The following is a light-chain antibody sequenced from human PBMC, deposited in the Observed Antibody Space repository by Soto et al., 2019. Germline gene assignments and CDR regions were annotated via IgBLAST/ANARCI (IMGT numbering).Light chain of an antibody. CDR1: QSVNSN. V-gene: IGKV3-15*01. Sequence: EIVMTQSPVTLSVSPGDRATLSCRASQSVNSNLAWYQQKPGQTHKLLIYVASTRATGIPARFSGSGSGTEFTLTISSLQSEDFAVYYCQQYNVSPLTFGGGTKVEFK. CDR3: QQYNVSPLT. J-gene: IGKJ4*01. CDR2: VAS.